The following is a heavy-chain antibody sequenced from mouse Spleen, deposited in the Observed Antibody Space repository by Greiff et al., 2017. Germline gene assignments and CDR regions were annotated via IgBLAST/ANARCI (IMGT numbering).Heavy chain of an antibody. V-gene: IGHV5-9*04. CDR2: ISSGGGNT. D-gene: IGHD3-1*01. CDR3: ARQLGLQYYYAMDY. J-gene: IGHJ4*01. CDR1: GFTFSSYT. Sequence: EVQRVESGGGLVKPGGSLKLSCAASGFTFSSYTMSWVRQTPAKRLEWVATISSGGGNTYYPDSVKGRFTISRDNARNTLYLQMSSLRSEDTAMYYCARQLGLQYYYAMDYWGQGTSVTVSS.